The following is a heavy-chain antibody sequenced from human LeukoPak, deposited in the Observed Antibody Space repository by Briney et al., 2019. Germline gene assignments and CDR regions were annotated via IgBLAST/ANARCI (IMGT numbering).Heavy chain of an antibody. Sequence: SETLSLTCAVSGGSFSGYYWSWIRQPPGKGLEWIGEINHSGSTNYNPSLKSRVTISVDTSKNQFSLKLSSVTAADTAVYFCARVGTRLGLFYWGQGTVVTVSS. CDR3: ARVGTRLGLFY. CDR1: GGSFSGYY. CDR2: INHSGST. V-gene: IGHV4-34*01. D-gene: IGHD1-1*01. J-gene: IGHJ4*02.